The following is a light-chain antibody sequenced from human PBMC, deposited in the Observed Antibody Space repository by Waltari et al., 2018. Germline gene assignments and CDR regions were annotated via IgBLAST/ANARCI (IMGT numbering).Light chain of an antibody. CDR2: QAN. CDR3: QAWDSSIEV. J-gene: IGLJ2*01. Sequence: SYELTQPPSVSGSPVPTGSIPCSGDTVEGKYTCWYQQRPGQSPVLVINQANKRPSGIPERFSGSNSGNTATLTISGTQAVDEADYYCQAWDSSIEVFGGGTKLTVL. V-gene: IGLV3-1*01. CDR1: TVEGKY.